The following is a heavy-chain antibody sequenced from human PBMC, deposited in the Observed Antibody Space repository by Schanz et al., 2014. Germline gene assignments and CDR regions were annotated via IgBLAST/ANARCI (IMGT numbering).Heavy chain of an antibody. J-gene: IGHJ4*02. CDR2: IRFDASAK. CDR3: VGIHVAVAEAFY. V-gene: IGHV3-30*02. Sequence: QVQLVESGGGVAQPGGSLRLSCAASGFSFSGYGMHWVRQAPGKGLEWVAYIRFDASAKYYGDSVEGRFTISRDNAKNTLYLKMKSLRTEDKDLYYCVGIHVAVAEAFYWGQGALVIVS. D-gene: IGHD6-19*01. CDR1: GFSFSGYG.